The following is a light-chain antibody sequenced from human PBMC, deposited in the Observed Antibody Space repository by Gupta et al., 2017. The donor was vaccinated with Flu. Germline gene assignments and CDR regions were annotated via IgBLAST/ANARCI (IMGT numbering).Light chain of an antibody. CDR1: QNILTY. Sequence: PSSLSVSVGDRVTITCRASQNILTYLNWYQQKPGKAPNLLIHATSSLQTGVPSRFSGSGSGTDFTLTISSLQPEDFATYFCQQSYNTPWTFGQGTKVNI. CDR3: QQSYNTPWT. CDR2: ATS. V-gene: IGKV1-39*01. J-gene: IGKJ1*01.